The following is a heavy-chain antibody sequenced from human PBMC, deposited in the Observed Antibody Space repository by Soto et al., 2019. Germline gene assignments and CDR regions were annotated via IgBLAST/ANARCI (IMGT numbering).Heavy chain of an antibody. CDR2: IYPGDSDT. J-gene: IGHJ4*02. Sequence: PGESLKISCKGSGYSFTSYWIGWVRQMPGKGLECMGIIYPGDSDTRYSPSSQGQVTISADKSISTAYLQWSSLKASDTAMYYCARRYYYGSGSYSSLDYWGQGTLVTVSS. D-gene: IGHD3-10*01. CDR3: ARRYYYGSGSYSSLDY. CDR1: GYSFTSYW. V-gene: IGHV5-51*01.